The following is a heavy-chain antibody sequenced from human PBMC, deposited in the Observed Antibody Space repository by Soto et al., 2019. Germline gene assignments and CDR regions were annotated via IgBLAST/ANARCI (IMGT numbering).Heavy chain of an antibody. D-gene: IGHD2-2*01. V-gene: IGHV5-51*01. Sequence: GESLKISCEGSGYGFSNYCIGWVRQKSGKGLEWMGIIYPGDSDTRYSPSFQGQVTISADKSISTAYLQWSSLKASDTAMYYCARGGPYCSSTSCPPGPYYYYGMDVWGQGTTVTVSS. J-gene: IGHJ6*02. CDR1: GYGFSNYC. CDR2: IYPGDSDT. CDR3: ARGGPYCSSTSCPPGPYYYYGMDV.